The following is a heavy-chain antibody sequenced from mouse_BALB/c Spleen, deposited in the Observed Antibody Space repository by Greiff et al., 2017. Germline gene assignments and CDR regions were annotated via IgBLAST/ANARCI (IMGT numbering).Heavy chain of an antibody. V-gene: IGHV5-6-5*01. D-gene: IGHD2-2*01. CDR1: GFTFSSYA. CDR2: ISSGGST. CDR3: ARDGYAYAMDY. Sequence: DVQLQESGGGLVKPGGSLKLSCAASGFTFSSYAMSWVRQTPEKRLEWVASISSGGSTYYPDSVKGRFTISRDNARNILYLQMSSLRSEDTAMYYCARDGYAYAMDYWGQGTSVTVSS. J-gene: IGHJ4*01.